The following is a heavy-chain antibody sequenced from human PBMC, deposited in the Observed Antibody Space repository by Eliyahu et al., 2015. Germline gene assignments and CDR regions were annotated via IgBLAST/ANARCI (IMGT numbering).Heavy chain of an antibody. CDR3: AERWNY. V-gene: IGHV3-48*03. D-gene: IGHD4-23*01. J-gene: IGHJ4*02. Sequence: EVQLVESGGGLVQPGGSLRLSCVASGFTFSNYEMNWVRXAPGKGPGWVSQISSGGDAEYYADSVKGRFTASRDNAKNTLYLQMNSLRAEDSATYYCAERWNYWGQGTRVSVSS. CDR1: GFTFSNYE. CDR2: ISSGGDAE.